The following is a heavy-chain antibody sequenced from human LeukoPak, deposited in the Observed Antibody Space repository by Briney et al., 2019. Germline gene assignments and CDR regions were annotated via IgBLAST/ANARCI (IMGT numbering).Heavy chain of an antibody. CDR3: AKYRGLNVWSTFDY. CDR2: ISGSGGST. J-gene: IGHJ4*02. V-gene: IGHV3-23*01. D-gene: IGHD1-1*01. Sequence: GGSLRLSCAASVFPFSTKWMSWGRQAPGKGLEWVSAISGSGGSTYYADSVKGRFTISRDNSKNTLYLQMNSLRSIDTAVYYCAKYRGLNVWSTFDYWGQGTLVTVSS. CDR1: VFPFSTKW.